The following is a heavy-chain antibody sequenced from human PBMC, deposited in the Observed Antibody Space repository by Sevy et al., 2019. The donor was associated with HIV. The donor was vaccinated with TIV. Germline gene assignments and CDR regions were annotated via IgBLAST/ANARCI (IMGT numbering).Heavy chain of an antibody. V-gene: IGHV3-7*01. Sequence: GGSLRLSCAASGFSFSSYWMSWVRQAPGKGLEWVATMKQDGTEKDYVDSVKGRFTISRDNTKSSLFLQMNSLSAEDTADYYCVREGLGGYSNSLDCWGQGTLVTVSS. CDR3: VREGLGGYSNSLDC. D-gene: IGHD5-18*01. CDR1: GFSFSSYW. CDR2: MKQDGTEK. J-gene: IGHJ4*01.